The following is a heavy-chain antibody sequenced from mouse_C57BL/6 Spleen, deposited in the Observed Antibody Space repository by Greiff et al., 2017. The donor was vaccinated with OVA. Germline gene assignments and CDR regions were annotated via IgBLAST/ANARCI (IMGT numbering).Heavy chain of an antibody. J-gene: IGHJ4*01. D-gene: IGHD2-4*01. CDR2: IYPGDGDT. CDR3: ARSRYDYDGEYAMDY. V-gene: IGHV1-80*01. Sequence: QVQLQQSGAELVKPGASVKISCKASGYAFSSYWMNWVKQRPGKGLEWIGQIYPGDGDTNYNGKFKGKATLTADKSSSTAYMQLSSLTSEDSAVYFCARSRYDYDGEYAMDYWGQGTSVTVSS. CDR1: GYAFSSYW.